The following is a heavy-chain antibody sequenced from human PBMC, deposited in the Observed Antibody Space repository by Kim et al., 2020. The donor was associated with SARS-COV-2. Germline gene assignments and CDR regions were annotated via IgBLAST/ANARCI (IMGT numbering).Heavy chain of an antibody. J-gene: IGHJ6*02. CDR3: ARTSTVTTLSGLDYYYYGMDV. V-gene: IGHV5-51*01. CDR1: GYSFTSYW. CDR2: IYPGDSDT. Sequence: GESLKISCKGSGYSFTSYWIGWVRQMPGKGLEWMGIIYPGDSDTRYSPSFQGQVTISADKSISTAYLQWSSLKASDTAMYYCARTSTVTTLSGLDYYYYGMDVWGQGTTVTVSS. D-gene: IGHD4-17*01.